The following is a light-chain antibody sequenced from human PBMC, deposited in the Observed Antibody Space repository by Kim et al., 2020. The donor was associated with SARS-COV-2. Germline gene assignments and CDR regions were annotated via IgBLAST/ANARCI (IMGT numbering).Light chain of an antibody. V-gene: IGLV3-21*04. J-gene: IGLJ2*01. CDR2: YDS. CDR1: NIGSKS. CDR3: QVWDSSSEAVV. Sequence: SYELTQPPSVSVAPGKTARITCGGNNIGSKSVHWYQQKPGQAPVLVIYYDSDRPSGIPERFSGSNSGNTATLTISRVEAVDEADYYCQVWDSSSEAVVFGGGTQLTVL.